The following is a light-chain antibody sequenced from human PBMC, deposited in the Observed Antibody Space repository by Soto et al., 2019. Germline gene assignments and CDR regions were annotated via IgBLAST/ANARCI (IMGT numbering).Light chain of an antibody. CDR2: EVS. CDR1: SSDVGGYKY. V-gene: IGLV2-14*01. J-gene: IGLJ1*01. CDR3: SSYRSGGTFV. Sequence: QSALTQPASVSGSPGQSITISCTGTSSDVGGYKYVSWYQQHPDKAPKLIIFEVSNRPSGISSRFSGSKSGNTASLTISGLQAEDEADYYCSSYRSGGTFVFGSGTKLTVL.